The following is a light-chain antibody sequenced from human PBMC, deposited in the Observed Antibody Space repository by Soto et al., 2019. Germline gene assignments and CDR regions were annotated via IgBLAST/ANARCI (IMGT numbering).Light chain of an antibody. J-gene: IGKJ3*01. CDR3: QNYDSLPVT. Sequence: DIQMTQSPSSLSASIGDRVTITCRASQGINNYLAWYQQKPGKPPVFLIDDASTLQSGVPSRFSGSGSGTDFTLTINSLQPEDVATYYCQNYDSLPVTFGPGTKVEIK. CDR2: DAS. CDR1: QGINNY. V-gene: IGKV1-27*01.